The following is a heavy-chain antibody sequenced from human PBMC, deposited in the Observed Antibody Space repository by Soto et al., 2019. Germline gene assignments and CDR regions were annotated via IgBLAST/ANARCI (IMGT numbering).Heavy chain of an antibody. CDR1: GFTVSSRY. Sequence: EVQLVESGGGLVQPGGSLRLSCAASGFTVSSRYMSWVRQAPGKGLEWVSLIQSGGPTYYADSVKGRFTISRDTSENTVHLQMDSLGAEDTAVYYCARDDVLWDGGRCYGVPLDVWCKGTTVTVSS. CDR2: IQSGGPT. J-gene: IGHJ6*04. V-gene: IGHV3-66*01. D-gene: IGHD2-15*01. CDR3: ARDDVLWDGGRCYGVPLDV.